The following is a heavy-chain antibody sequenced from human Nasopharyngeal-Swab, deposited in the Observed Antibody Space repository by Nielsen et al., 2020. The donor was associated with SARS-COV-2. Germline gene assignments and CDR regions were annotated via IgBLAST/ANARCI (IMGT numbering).Heavy chain of an antibody. CDR2: IKKDGSEK. D-gene: IGHD3-22*01. V-gene: IGHV3-7*01. J-gene: IGHJ3*02. Sequence: VRQAPGKGLEWVANIKKDGSEKYYVDSVKGRFTISRDNAKNSLYLQMNSLRAEDTAVYYCASDPYYDTSDDAFDIWGQGTMVTVSS. CDR3: ASDPYYDTSDDAFDI.